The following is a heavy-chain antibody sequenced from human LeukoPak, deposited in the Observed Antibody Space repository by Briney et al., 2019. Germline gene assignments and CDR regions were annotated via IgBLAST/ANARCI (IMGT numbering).Heavy chain of an antibody. CDR2: ISSSSSYI. CDR1: GFTFSSYS. V-gene: IGHV3-21*01. Sequence: GGSLRLSCAASGFTFSSYSMNWVRQAPGKGLEWVSSISSSSSYIYYADSVKGRFTISRDNAKNSLYLQMNSLRAEDTAVYYCARDNYGETTRYYYYYYYMDVWGQGTTVTVSS. CDR3: ARDNYGETTRYYYYYYYMDV. D-gene: IGHD1-14*01. J-gene: IGHJ6*03.